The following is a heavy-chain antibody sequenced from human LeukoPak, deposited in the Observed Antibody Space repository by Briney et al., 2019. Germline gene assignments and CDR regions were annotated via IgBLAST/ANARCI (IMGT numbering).Heavy chain of an antibody. Sequence: PSETQSLTCTVSGGSISSYYWNWIRQPAGKGLEWIGRIYSSGSTNYNPSLKSRVTMSVDTSKNQFSLKLSSVTAADTAVYYCARDGGQGSQYYYGSGSLGFDPWGQGTLVTVSS. CDR1: GGSISSYY. J-gene: IGHJ5*02. D-gene: IGHD3-10*01. CDR2: IYSSGST. V-gene: IGHV4-4*07. CDR3: ARDGGQGSQYYYGSGSLGFDP.